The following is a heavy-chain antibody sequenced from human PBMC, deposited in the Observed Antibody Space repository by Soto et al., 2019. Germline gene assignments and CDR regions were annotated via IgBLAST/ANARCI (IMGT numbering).Heavy chain of an antibody. J-gene: IGHJ4*02. V-gene: IGHV4-34*01. CDR1: GGSFSGYY. Sequence: TSETLSLTCAVYGGSFSGYYWSWIRQPPGKGLEWIGEINHSGSTNYNPSLKSRVTISVDTSKNQFSLKLSSVTAADTAVYYCARGIGAPLRYFDWSPPKGYFDYWGQGTLVTVSS. CDR3: ARGIGAPLRYFDWSPPKGYFDY. CDR2: INHSGST. D-gene: IGHD3-9*01.